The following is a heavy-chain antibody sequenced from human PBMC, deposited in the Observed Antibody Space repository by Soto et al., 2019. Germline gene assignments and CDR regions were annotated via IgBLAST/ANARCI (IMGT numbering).Heavy chain of an antibody. D-gene: IGHD3-9*01. CDR3: ARDGLGRYFDWPH. V-gene: IGHV4-59*11. CDR2: IYYSGST. J-gene: IGHJ4*02. Sequence: PSEPLSLTCTVSGVTISSLYWRWIRQPPGKGLEWIGYIYYSGSTNYNPSLKSRVTISVDTSKNQFSLKLSSVTAADTAVYYCARDGLGRYFDWPHWGQGTLVTVSS. CDR1: GVTISSLY.